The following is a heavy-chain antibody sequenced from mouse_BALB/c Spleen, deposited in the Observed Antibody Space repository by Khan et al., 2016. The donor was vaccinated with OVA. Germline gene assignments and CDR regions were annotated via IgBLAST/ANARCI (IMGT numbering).Heavy chain of an antibody. CDR2: IWSFGST. V-gene: IGHV2-4*02. CDR3: ARFYDYEGYFDV. CDR1: GFSLTTYG. Sequence: VQLQESGPGLVQPSQSLSITCTVSGFSLTTYGVHWVRQPPGKGLEWLGVIWSFGSTAYNAAFISRLSISKDISTSQVFFKMNSLQADDAATYYCARFYDYEGYFDVWGAGTTVTVSS. D-gene: IGHD2-4*01. J-gene: IGHJ1*01.